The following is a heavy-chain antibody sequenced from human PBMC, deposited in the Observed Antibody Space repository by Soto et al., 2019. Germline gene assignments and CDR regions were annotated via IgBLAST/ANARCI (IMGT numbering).Heavy chain of an antibody. V-gene: IGHV6-1*01. Sequence: SQTLSLTCAISGDSVSSNSAAWNWIRQSPSRGLEWLGRTYYRSKWYNDYAVSVKSRITINPDTSKNQFSLQLNSVTPEDTTVYYCARDLRYCSSPSCYYEADYYYYGMDVWGQGTTVTVSS. CDR2: TYYRSKWYN. CDR3: ARDLRYCSSPSCYYEADYYYYGMDV. CDR1: GDSVSSNSAA. D-gene: IGHD2-2*01. J-gene: IGHJ6*02.